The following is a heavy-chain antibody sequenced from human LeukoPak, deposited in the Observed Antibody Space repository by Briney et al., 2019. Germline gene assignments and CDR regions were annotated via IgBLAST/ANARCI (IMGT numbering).Heavy chain of an antibody. CDR2: INPSGGST. CDR3: ARDLYSSGRYYFDY. D-gene: IGHD6-19*01. V-gene: IGHV1-46*01. Sequence: ASVKVSCKASGYTFTNYNIDWVRQAPGQGLEWMGIINPSGGSTSYAQKFQGRVTMTRDTSTSTVYMELSSLRSEDTTVYYCARDLYSSGRYYFDYWGQGTLVTVSS. CDR1: GYTFTNYN. J-gene: IGHJ4*02.